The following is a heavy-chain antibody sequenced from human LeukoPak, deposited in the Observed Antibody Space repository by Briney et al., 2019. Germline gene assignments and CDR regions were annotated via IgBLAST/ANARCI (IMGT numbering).Heavy chain of an antibody. CDR1: GFTFSSYS. J-gene: IGHJ6*03. CDR3: ARSRRYYYYMDV. V-gene: IGHV3-21*01. CDR2: ISSSSSYI. Sequence: PGGSLRLSCAASGFTFSSYSMNWVRQAPGKGLEWVSSISSSSSYIYYADSVKGRFTISRDNAKNSLYLQMNSLRAEDTAVYYCARSRRYYYYMDVWGKGTTVTVSS.